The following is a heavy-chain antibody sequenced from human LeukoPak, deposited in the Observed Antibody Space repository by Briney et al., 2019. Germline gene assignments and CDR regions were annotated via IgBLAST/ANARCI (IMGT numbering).Heavy chain of an antibody. CDR2: SYTSDST. D-gene: IGHD3-3*01. J-gene: IGHJ4*02. V-gene: IGHV4-30-2*02. CDR3: ARFFWSGIDY. Sequence: PSHTLSLTCTVSGPSISSGGYDWGWIQPPPGKVVEWIEYSYTSDSTSYNPSLKSPVTISVDTSKHQFSLKLSSVTAADTAVYYCARFFWSGIDYWGQGTLVTVSS. CDR1: GPSISSGGYD.